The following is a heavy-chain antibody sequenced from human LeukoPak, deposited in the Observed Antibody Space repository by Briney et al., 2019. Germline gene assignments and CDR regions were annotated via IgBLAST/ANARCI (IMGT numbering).Heavy chain of an antibody. CDR2: IRGSGGST. J-gene: IGHJ4*02. V-gene: IGHV3-23*01. D-gene: IGHD6-13*01. Sequence: PGGSLRLSCAASGFTFSSYAMSWVRQAPGKGLEWVSAIRGSGGSTYYTDSVKGRFTISRDNSKNTLYLQMNSLRAEDTAVYSCAKATIAAAAVFDYWGQGTLVTVSS. CDR3: AKATIAAAAVFDY. CDR1: GFTFSSYA.